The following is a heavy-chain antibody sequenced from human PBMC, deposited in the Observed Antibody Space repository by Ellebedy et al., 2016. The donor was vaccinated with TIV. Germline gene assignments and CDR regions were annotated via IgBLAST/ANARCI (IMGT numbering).Heavy chain of an antibody. Sequence: GESLKISCAASGFTFSSYGMHWVRQAPGKGLEWVAVISYDGSNKYYADSVKGRFTISRDNSKNTLYLQMNSLRAEDTAVYYCATAVFGVVTNAFDIWGQGTMVTVSS. D-gene: IGHD3-3*01. CDR3: ATAVFGVVTNAFDI. CDR1: GFTFSSYG. J-gene: IGHJ3*02. CDR2: ISYDGSNK. V-gene: IGHV3-30*03.